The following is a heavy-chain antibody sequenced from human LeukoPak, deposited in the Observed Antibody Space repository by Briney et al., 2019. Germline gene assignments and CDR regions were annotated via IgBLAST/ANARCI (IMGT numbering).Heavy chain of an antibody. CDR1: GGSICSYY. CDR3: ARQGRGNWFDP. J-gene: IGHJ5*02. CDR2: IYTSGST. V-gene: IGHV4-4*09. Sequence: SETLSLTCTVSGGSICSYYWSWIRQPPGKGLEWIGYIYTSGSTNYNPSLKRRVTISVDTSKNQFSLKLSSVTAADTAVYYCARQGRGNWFDPWGQGTLVTVSS.